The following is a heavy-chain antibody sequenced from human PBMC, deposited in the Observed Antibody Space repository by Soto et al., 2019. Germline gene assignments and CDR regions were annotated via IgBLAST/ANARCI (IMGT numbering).Heavy chain of an antibody. CDR1: GYTFTSYA. Sequence: ASVKVSCKASGYTFTSYAMHWVRQAPGQRLEWMGWINAGNGNTKYSQKFQGRVTITRDTSASTAYMELSSLRSEDTAVYYCARCDSSGYHGAFDIWGQGTMVTVS. CDR2: INAGNGNT. V-gene: IGHV1-3*01. D-gene: IGHD3-22*01. J-gene: IGHJ3*02. CDR3: ARCDSSGYHGAFDI.